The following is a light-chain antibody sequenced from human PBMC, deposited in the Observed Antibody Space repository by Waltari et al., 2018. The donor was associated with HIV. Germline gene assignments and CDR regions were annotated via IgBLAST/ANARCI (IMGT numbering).Light chain of an antibody. Sequence: DTRMTQTPSSLSASVGDRVTITCRASQDIRNHLAWFQQKPGKAPKSLIYDASNLQSGVPSKFSGSGSGTDFILTISNLQPEDFASYYCQQYRNYPPTFGQGTRVEI. CDR3: QQYRNYPPT. J-gene: IGKJ1*01. V-gene: IGKV1-16*02. CDR1: QDIRNH. CDR2: DAS.